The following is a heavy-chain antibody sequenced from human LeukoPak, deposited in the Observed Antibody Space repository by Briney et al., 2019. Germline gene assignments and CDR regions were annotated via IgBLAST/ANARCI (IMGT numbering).Heavy chain of an antibody. CDR1: GLSLFSYS. D-gene: IGHD1-14*01. Sequence: PGGSLRLSCVGSGLSLFSYSINWVRQAPGKGLEWVSSISGNTSYIYYADSVKGRFTISRDNAENSLYLQMSSLRAEDTAVYYCAREEMGGTTRSGALTWGQGTLVTVSS. V-gene: IGHV3-21*01. CDR3: AREEMGGTTRSGALT. J-gene: IGHJ5*02. CDR2: ISGNTSYI.